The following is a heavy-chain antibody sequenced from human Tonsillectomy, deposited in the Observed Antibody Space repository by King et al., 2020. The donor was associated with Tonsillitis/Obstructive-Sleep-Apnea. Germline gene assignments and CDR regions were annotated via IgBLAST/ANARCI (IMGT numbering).Heavy chain of an antibody. D-gene: IGHD1-26*01. CDR1: GFTFSSYE. CDR3: ARDSGLYTWEGYYYYGMDV. J-gene: IGHJ6*02. CDR2: ISSSGSTI. V-gene: IGHV3-48*03. Sequence: VQLVESGGGLVQPGGSLRLSCAASGFTFSSYEMNWVRQAPGKGLEWVSYISSSGSTIYYADSVKGRFTISRDNAKNSLYLQMNSLRAEDTAVYYCARDSGLYTWEGYYYYGMDVWGQGTTVTVSS.